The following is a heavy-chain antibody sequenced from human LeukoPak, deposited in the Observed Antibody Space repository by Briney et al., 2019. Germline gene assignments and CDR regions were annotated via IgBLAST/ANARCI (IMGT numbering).Heavy chain of an antibody. CDR1: GYTFTNLD. Sequence: ASVKVSCKTSGYTFTNLDINWLRQAPGQGLEWRGWMSPNSGDTGYAQKFQGRVSMTRDTSISTAYMELSSLRSEDTAVYYCASNPPNTGDFYYWGLGSLVTVSS. J-gene: IGHJ4*02. D-gene: IGHD1-1*01. V-gene: IGHV1-8*01. CDR3: ASNPPNTGDFYY. CDR2: MSPNSGDT.